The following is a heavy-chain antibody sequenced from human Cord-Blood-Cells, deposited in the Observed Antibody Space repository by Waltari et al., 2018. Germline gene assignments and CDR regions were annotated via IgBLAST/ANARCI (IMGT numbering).Heavy chain of an antibody. CDR2: IYHSGST. J-gene: IGHJ2*01. CDR3: ARPSNWYFDL. V-gene: IGHV4-38-2*02. CDR1: GYSISSGYY. Sequence: QVQLQESGPGLVKPSETLSLTCTVSGYSISSGYYWGWIRQPPGKGLEWIGSIYHSGSTYSNPSLKSRVTISVDTSKNQFSLKLSSVTAADTAVYYCARPSNWYFDLWGRGTLVTVSS.